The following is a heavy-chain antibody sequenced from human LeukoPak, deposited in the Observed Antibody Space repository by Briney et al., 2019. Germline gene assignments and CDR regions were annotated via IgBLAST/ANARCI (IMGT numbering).Heavy chain of an antibody. Sequence: ASVEVSCKASGYTFTSYDINWVRQATGQGLEWMGWMNPNSGNTGLAQKFQGRVTMTRNTSIITAHMELSSLTSEDTAVYYCARVYCSVVVAATRGCYFDSWGQGTLVTVSS. J-gene: IGHJ4*02. CDR2: MNPNSGNT. D-gene: IGHD2-15*01. V-gene: IGHV1-8*01. CDR1: GYTFTSYD. CDR3: ARVYCSVVVAATRGCYFDS.